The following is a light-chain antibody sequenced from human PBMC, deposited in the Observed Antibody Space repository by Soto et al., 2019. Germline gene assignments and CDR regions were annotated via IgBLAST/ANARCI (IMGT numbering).Light chain of an antibody. Sequence: EVVLTQSPATLSLSPGDRVTLSCRASQSVRIDFAWYQHKPGQAPRLLIYDASNRATGIPARFSGSGFGTDFTRTISSLEPEDFAVYYCQHRHNFGPGTKVDIK. J-gene: IGKJ3*01. CDR2: DAS. CDR1: QSVRID. V-gene: IGKV3-11*01. CDR3: QHRHN.